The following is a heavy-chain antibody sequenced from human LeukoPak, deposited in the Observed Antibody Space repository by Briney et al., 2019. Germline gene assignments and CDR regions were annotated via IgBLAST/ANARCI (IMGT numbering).Heavy chain of an antibody. Sequence: GGSLRLSCAASGFTFSSYSMNWVRQAPGKGLEWVSSISSSSSYIHYADSVKGRFTISRDNAKNSLYLQMNSLRAEDTAVYYCARDSGYDFEDYWGQGTLVTVSS. D-gene: IGHD5-12*01. CDR3: ARDSGYDFEDY. V-gene: IGHV3-21*01. J-gene: IGHJ4*02. CDR2: ISSSSSYI. CDR1: GFTFSSYS.